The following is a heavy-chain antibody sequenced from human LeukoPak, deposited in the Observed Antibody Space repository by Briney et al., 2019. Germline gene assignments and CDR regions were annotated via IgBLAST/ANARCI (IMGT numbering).Heavy chain of an antibody. V-gene: IGHV3-23*01. CDR3: ATTFYDSSGYYPDY. J-gene: IGHJ4*02. D-gene: IGHD3-22*01. CDR2: ISGSGGST. CDR1: GFSFMNAW. Sequence: GGSLRLSCAASGFSFMNAWMSWVRQAPGKGLEWVSAISGSGGSTYYADSVKGRFTISRDNSKNTLYLQMNSLRAEDTAVYYCATTFYDSSGYYPDYWGQGTLVTVSS.